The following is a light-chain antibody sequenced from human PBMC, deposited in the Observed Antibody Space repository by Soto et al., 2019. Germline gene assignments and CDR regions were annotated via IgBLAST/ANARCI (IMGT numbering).Light chain of an antibody. CDR2: GAS. J-gene: IGKJ1*01. V-gene: IGKV3-20*01. CDR1: QSVSSSY. Sequence: EIVLTQSPGTLSLSPGERATLSCRASQSVSSSYLAWYQQKPGQAPRLLIYGASSRATGIPDRFSGSGSGTDFTLTISRLEPEDFEVYCCQQYGSSHMTFCKGTKGDI. CDR3: QQYGSSHMT.